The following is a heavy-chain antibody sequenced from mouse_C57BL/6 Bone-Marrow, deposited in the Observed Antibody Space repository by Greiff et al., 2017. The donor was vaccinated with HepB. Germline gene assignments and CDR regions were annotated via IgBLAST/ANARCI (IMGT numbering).Heavy chain of an antibody. CDR1: GYTFTSYD. CDR3: ARWDYYGSSYWYFDV. D-gene: IGHD1-1*01. J-gene: IGHJ1*03. CDR2: IYPRDGST. Sequence: VQLQESGPELVKPGASVKLSCKASGYTFTSYDINWVKQRPGQGLEWIGWIYPRDGSTKYNEKFKGKATLTVDTSSSTAYMELHSLTSEDSAVYFCARWDYYGSSYWYFDVWGTGTTVTVSS. V-gene: IGHV1-85*01.